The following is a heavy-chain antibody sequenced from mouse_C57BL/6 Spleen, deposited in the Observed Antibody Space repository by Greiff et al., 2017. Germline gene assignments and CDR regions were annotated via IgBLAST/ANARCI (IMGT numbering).Heavy chain of an antibody. V-gene: IGHV1-59*01. Sequence: QVQLQQSGAELVRPGTSVKLSCKASGYTFTSYWMHWVKQRPGHGLEWIGVIDPSDSYTNYNQKFKGKATLTVDPSSSTAYMQISSRTSEDSAVYYCAGGTGTGDYWGQGTTLTVSS. D-gene: IGHD4-1*01. CDR3: AGGTGTGDY. J-gene: IGHJ2*01. CDR1: GYTFTSYW. CDR2: IDPSDSYT.